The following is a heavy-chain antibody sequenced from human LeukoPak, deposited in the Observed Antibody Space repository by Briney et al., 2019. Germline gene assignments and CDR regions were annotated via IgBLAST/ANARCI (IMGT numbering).Heavy chain of an antibody. CDR2: ISFDGSNK. D-gene: IGHD3-10*01. CDR1: GFTFSDYG. V-gene: IGHV3-30*03. Sequence: GRSLRLSCAASGFTFSDYGMHWVRQAPGKGLEWVSVISFDGSNKYYADSVKGRFTISRDDSKNTLYLQMNSLRAEDTAVYYCARFVVRGVKYPPPYFDYWGQGTLVTVSS. CDR3: ARFVVRGVKYPPPYFDY. J-gene: IGHJ4*02.